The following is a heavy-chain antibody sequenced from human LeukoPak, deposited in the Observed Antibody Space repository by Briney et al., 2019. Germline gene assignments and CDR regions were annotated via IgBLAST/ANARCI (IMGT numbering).Heavy chain of an antibody. V-gene: IGHV1-18*01. Sequence: ASVKVSCKASGYTFTSYGISWVRQAPGQGLEWMGWISAYNGNTNYAQKLQGRVTMTTDTSTSTAYMELRSLRSDDTAVYYCARVQQWLVGINYYYYYMDVWGKGTTVTVSS. J-gene: IGHJ6*03. CDR2: ISAYNGNT. D-gene: IGHD6-19*01. CDR1: GYTFTSYG. CDR3: ARVQQWLVGINYYYYYMDV.